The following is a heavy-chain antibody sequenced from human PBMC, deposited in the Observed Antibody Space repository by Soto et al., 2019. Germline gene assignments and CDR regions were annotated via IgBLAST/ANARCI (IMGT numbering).Heavy chain of an antibody. CDR2: IIPIFGTE. V-gene: IGHV1-69*12. CDR3: ARHGVRGDGMDV. J-gene: IGHJ6*02. Sequence: QVQLVQSGAEVKKPGSSVKVSCKASGGTFSSYAISWVRRAPGQGLEWMGGIIPIFGTENYAQKFQGRVTITADESTSTAYMELSSLRSEDTAVYYCARHGVRGDGMDVWGQGTTVTVSS. CDR1: GGTFSSYA. D-gene: IGHD1-1*01.